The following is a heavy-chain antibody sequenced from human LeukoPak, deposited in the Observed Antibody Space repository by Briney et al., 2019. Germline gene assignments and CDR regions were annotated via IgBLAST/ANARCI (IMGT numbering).Heavy chain of an antibody. CDR1: GFTFSSYG. CDR3: VQETGHNWGYLDY. D-gene: IGHD1-1*01. Sequence: GGSLRLSCAASGFTFSSYGMHWVRQAPGKGLEWVAFIRYDGSNKYYADSVKGRFAISRDNSKNTLYLQMNTLRADDTAVYYCVQETGHNWGYLDYWGQGTLVTVSS. CDR2: IRYDGSNK. J-gene: IGHJ4*02. V-gene: IGHV3-30*02.